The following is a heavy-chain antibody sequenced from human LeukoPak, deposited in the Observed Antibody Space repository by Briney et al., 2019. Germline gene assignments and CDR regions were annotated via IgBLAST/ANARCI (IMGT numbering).Heavy chain of an antibody. CDR2: ISWNSGSI. CDR1: GFTFSSYA. V-gene: IGHV3-9*01. CDR3: AKDKGSGASGYYYGFDY. D-gene: IGHD3-22*01. Sequence: SGGSLRLSCAASGFTFSSYAMHWVRQAPGKGLEWVSGISWNSGSIGYADSVKGRFTISRDNAKNSLYLQMNSLRAEDTALYYCAKDKGSGASGYYYGFDYWGQGTLVTVSS. J-gene: IGHJ4*02.